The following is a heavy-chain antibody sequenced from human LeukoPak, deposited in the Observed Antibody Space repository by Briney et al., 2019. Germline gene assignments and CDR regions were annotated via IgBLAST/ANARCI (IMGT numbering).Heavy chain of an antibody. CDR1: GGSLSGYY. V-gene: IGHV4-4*07. J-gene: IGHJ4*02. D-gene: IGHD3-16*01. CDR2: MSTSGST. CDR3: AREGGVRGLPDY. Sequence: SETLSLTCTVSGGSLSGYYWSWIRQPAGKGLEWIGRMSTSGSTYYNPSVKSRVTLSVDTSKNQFSLKLTSVTAADTAVYYCAREGGVRGLPDYWGQGTLVTVSS.